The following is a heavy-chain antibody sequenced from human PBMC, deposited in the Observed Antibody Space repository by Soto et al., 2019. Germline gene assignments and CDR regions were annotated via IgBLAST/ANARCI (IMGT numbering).Heavy chain of an antibody. J-gene: IGHJ4*02. CDR1: GFIFSNYA. Sequence: GGSLRLSCAASGFIFSNYAMHWVRQAPGKGLEWVAVISSDGSNKNYADSVKGRFTVSRDNSKNTLYLQMNSLRTEDTAMYYCTRTPPYGSGSYLDYWGQGTLVTVSS. D-gene: IGHD3-10*01. V-gene: IGHV3-30-3*01. CDR3: TRTPPYGSGSYLDY. CDR2: ISSDGSNK.